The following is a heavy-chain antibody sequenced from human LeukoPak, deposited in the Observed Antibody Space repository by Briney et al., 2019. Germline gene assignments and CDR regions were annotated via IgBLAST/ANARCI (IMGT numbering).Heavy chain of an antibody. V-gene: IGHV4-38-2*01. CDR1: GGSFSGYY. J-gene: IGHJ4*02. CDR3: SRLLGTRYFAY. D-gene: IGHD7-27*01. Sequence: PSETLSLTCAVYGGSFSGYYWGWIRQPPGKGLEWIGSIYHGGSTYYSPSLKSRVTISVDTSKNQFSLKLSSVTAADTAVYYCSRLLGTRYFAYWGQGTLVTVSS. CDR2: IYHGGST.